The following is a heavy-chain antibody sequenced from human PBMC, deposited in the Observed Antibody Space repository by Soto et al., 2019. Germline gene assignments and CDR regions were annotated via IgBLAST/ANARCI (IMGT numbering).Heavy chain of an antibody. D-gene: IGHD7-27*01. CDR2: IKHRGST. CDR1: GGSFSGYY. Sequence: QVQLQQWGAGLLKPSETLSLTCAVYGGSFSGYYWSWIRLPSGKGLERIGEIKHRGSTNYHPSLKGRIRPSVDTSQIHCSLKLSSVTAADSALYYGARGWGYVDYWGPGTLVTVSS. V-gene: IGHV4-34*01. CDR3: ARGWGYVDY. J-gene: IGHJ4*02.